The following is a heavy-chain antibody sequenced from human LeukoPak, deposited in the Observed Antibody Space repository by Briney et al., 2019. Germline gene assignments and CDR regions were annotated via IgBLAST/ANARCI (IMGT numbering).Heavy chain of an antibody. CDR2: IRYDGSNK. D-gene: IGHD3-22*01. Sequence: PGRSLRLSCAASGFTFTSYTIHWVRQAPGKGLEWVAFIRYDGSNKYYADSVKGRFTISRDNSNNTLYLQMNSLRAEDTAVYYCAKYFGYYSDSSGIDYWGQGTLVTVSS. CDR1: GFTFTSYT. V-gene: IGHV3-30*02. J-gene: IGHJ4*02. CDR3: AKYFGYYSDSSGIDY.